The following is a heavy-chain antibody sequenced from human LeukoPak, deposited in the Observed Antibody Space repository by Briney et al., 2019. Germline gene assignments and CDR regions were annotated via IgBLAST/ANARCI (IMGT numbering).Heavy chain of an antibody. CDR3: AGFAAGGSYYYYMDV. V-gene: IGHV3-48*01. Sequence: GGSLRLSCAASAFSLSAYNMNWVRQPAGKGLEWVSNIGTSSTTIYYADSVKGRFTISRDNAKNSLYLQMNSLRADDTAVYYCAGFAAGGSYYYYMDVWGKGTTVTVSS. J-gene: IGHJ6*03. D-gene: IGHD3-10*01. CDR1: AFSLSAYN. CDR2: IGTSSTTI.